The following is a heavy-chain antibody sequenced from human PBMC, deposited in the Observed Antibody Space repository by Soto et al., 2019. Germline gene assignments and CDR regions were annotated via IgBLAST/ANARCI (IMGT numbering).Heavy chain of an antibody. D-gene: IGHD2-15*01. CDR3: VRYCSGGSCPDAFDI. CDR2: IRSKANSDAT. Sequence: RLSCVASEVTISGSAMHWVRQASGKGLEWVGRIRSKANSDATAYGASVKGRFTISRDDSKNTAYLQMNSLKTEDTAVYYCVRYCSGGSCPDAFDIWGQGTMVTVSS. J-gene: IGHJ3*02. V-gene: IGHV3-73*01. CDR1: EVTISGSA.